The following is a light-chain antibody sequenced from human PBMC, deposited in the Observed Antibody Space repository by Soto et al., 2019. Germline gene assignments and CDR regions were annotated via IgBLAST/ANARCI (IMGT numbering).Light chain of an antibody. CDR2: AAA. CDR1: QSLSFN. V-gene: IGKV3-15*01. J-gene: IGKJ1*01. CDR3: QQYYRWPQT. Sequence: EIVMTQSPATLSVSPGERATLSCRASQSLSFNLAWYQQKPGQAPRLLIYAAATRATGIPARLSGSGSGTEFALTVSSLQSEDFAVYYCQQYYRWPQTFGQGTKVEIK.